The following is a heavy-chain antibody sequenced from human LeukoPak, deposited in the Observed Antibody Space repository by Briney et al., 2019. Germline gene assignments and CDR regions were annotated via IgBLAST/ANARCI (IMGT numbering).Heavy chain of an antibody. CDR1: GGSISSGDYY. V-gene: IGHV4-30-4*01. J-gene: IGHJ4*02. Sequence: PSETLSLTCTVPGGSISSGDYYWSWIRQPPGKGLEWIGYIYYSGSTYYNPSLKSRVTISVDTSKNQFSLKLSSVTAADTAVYYCARDLGGGSCYFDYWGQGTLVTVSS. CDR3: ARDLGGGSCYFDY. D-gene: IGHD2-15*01. CDR2: IYYSGST.